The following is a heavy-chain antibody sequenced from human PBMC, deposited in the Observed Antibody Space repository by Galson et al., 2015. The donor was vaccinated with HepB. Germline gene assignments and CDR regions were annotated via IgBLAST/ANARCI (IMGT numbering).Heavy chain of an antibody. CDR1: GFTFSSYA. CDR3: ARAFWVDWLSPALPDYGMDV. CDR2: ISYDGSNK. J-gene: IGHJ6*02. D-gene: IGHD3-9*01. V-gene: IGHV3-30-3*01. Sequence: SLRLSCAASGFTFSSYAMHWVRQAPGKGLEWVAVISYDGSNKYYADSVKGRFTISRDNSKNTLYLQMNSLRAEDTAVYYCARAFWVDWLSPALPDYGMDVWGQGTTVTVSS.